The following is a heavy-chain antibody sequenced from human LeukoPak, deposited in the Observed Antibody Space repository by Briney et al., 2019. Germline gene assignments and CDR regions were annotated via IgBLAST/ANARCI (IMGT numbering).Heavy chain of an antibody. D-gene: IGHD4-23*01. Sequence: GGSLRLSCAASGFTFSSYGMHWVRQAPGKGLEWVAVMSYDGSNKYYADSVKGRFTISRDNAKNSLYLQMNSLRAEDTAVYYCARDRGYYGGNPFDYWGQGTLVTVSS. J-gene: IGHJ4*02. CDR3: ARDRGYYGGNPFDY. CDR2: MSYDGSNK. CDR1: GFTFSSYG. V-gene: IGHV3-30*03.